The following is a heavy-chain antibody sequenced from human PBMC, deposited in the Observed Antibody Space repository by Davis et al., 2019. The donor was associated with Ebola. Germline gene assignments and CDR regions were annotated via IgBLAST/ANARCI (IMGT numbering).Heavy chain of an antibody. CDR2: IIPMLGIA. Sequence: AASVKVSCKASGGTFSSYAIRWVRQAPGQGLEWMGRIIPMLGIANYAQKSQGRVTITADKSTSTAYMELSSLRSEDTAVYYCARDLGAAAGTGGDYWGQGTLVTVSS. CDR3: ARDLGAAAGTGGDY. V-gene: IGHV1-69*04. CDR1: GGTFSSYA. D-gene: IGHD6-13*01. J-gene: IGHJ4*02.